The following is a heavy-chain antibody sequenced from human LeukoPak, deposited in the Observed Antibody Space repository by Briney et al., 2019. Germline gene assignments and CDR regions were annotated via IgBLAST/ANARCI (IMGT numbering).Heavy chain of an antibody. J-gene: IGHJ4*02. CDR3: ARNHYYGSGSDFDY. CDR1: GYTFTGYY. D-gene: IGHD3-10*01. Sequence: ASVKVSCKASGYTFTGYYMYWVRQAPGQGLEWMGWSNPNSGGTNYAQKFQGRVTMTRDTSISTAYMELSRLRSDDTAVYYCARNHYYGSGSDFDYWGQGTLVTVSS. V-gene: IGHV1-2*02. CDR2: SNPNSGGT.